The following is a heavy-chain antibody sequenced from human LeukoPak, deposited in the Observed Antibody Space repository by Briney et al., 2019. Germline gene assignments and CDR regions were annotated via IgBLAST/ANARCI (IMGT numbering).Heavy chain of an antibody. D-gene: IGHD6-19*01. CDR2: ISWNSGSI. Sequence: GGSLRLSCAASGFTFDDYAMRWVRQAPGKGLEWVSGISWNSGSIGYADSVKGRFTISRDNAKNSLYLQMNSLRAEDTALYYCAKASIAVAGTSFDYWGQGTLVTVSS. V-gene: IGHV3-9*01. CDR3: AKASIAVAGTSFDY. CDR1: GFTFDDYA. J-gene: IGHJ4*02.